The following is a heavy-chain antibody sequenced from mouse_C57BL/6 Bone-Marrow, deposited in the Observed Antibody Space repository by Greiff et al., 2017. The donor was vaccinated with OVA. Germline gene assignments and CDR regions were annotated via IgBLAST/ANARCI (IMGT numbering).Heavy chain of an antibody. J-gene: IGHJ4*01. D-gene: IGHD1-1*01. Sequence: VQLQQSGAELARPGASVKLSCKASGYTFTSYGISWVKQRTGQGLEWIGEIYPRSGNTYYNEKFKGKATLTADKSSSTAYMELRSLTSEDSAVYFCARGLYYYGSGYYAMDYWGQGTSVTGSS. V-gene: IGHV1-81*01. CDR1: GYTFTSYG. CDR3: ARGLYYYGSGYYAMDY. CDR2: IYPRSGNT.